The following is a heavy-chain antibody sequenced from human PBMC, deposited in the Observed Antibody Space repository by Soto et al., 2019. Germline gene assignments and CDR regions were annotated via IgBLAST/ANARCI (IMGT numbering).Heavy chain of an antibody. CDR3: AREVGMLLARGYSYGYFDY. CDR1: GGSISSGGYY. D-gene: IGHD5-18*01. V-gene: IGHV4-31*03. J-gene: IGHJ4*02. Sequence: QVQLQESGPGLVKPSQTLSLTCTVSGGSISSGGYYWSWIRQHPGKGLEWIGYIYYSGSTNYNPSLKSRVTISVDTSKNQFSLKLSSVTAADTAVYYCAREVGMLLARGYSYGYFDYWGQGTLVTVSS. CDR2: IYYSGST.